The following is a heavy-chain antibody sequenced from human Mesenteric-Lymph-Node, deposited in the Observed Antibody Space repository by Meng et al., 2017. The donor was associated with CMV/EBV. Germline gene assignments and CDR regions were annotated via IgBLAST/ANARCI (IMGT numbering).Heavy chain of an antibody. V-gene: IGHV4-34*01. Sequence: SETLSLTCAVYGGSFSGYYWSWIRQPPGKGLEGIGVINHSGSTNYNPSLKSRVTISVDTSKNQFSLKLSSVTAADTAVYYCARGRVDGAIFGVVRTIFDYWGQGTLVTVSS. J-gene: IGHJ4*02. CDR3: ARGRVDGAIFGVVRTIFDY. D-gene: IGHD3-3*01. CDR1: GGSFSGYY. CDR2: INHSGST.